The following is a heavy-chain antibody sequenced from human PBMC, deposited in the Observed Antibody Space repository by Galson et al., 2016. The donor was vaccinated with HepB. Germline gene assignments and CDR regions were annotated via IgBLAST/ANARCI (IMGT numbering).Heavy chain of an antibody. CDR1: GLSFSSYS. CDR2: ISSSGPTI. J-gene: IGHJ4*02. D-gene: IGHD3-3*01. V-gene: IGHV3-48*01. Sequence: SLRLSCAGSGLSFSSYSMNWVRQVPGKGLEWLAYISSSGPTIYYADSVKGRFTISRDNVKNSLYLQMNSLSAEDTAIYYCVTRVITRFDYWGQGTLVTVSS. CDR3: VTRVITRFDY.